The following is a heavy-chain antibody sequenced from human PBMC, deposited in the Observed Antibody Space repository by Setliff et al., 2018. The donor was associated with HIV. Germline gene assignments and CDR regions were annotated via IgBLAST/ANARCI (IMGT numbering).Heavy chain of an antibody. CDR3: ARCMTMTGNWFDP. CDR1: GYTFTGYY. Sequence: ASVKVSCKASGYTFTGYYMHWVRQAPGQGLEWMGWINPNRGGTNYAQKFQGRITMTRDTSISTAYMELSSLRSDDTAMYYCARCMTMTGNWFDPWGQGTLVTVSS. J-gene: IGHJ5*02. CDR2: INPNRGGT. V-gene: IGHV1-2*02. D-gene: IGHD3-22*01.